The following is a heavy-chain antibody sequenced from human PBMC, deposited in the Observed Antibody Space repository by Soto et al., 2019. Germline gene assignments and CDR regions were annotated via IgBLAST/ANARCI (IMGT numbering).Heavy chain of an antibody. CDR2: ISAYNGDT. J-gene: IGHJ4*02. CDR3: ASVGSYFFGFDY. CDR1: GYTFTSYG. V-gene: IGHV1-18*01. Sequence: QVQLVQSGAEVKKPGASVKVSCKASGYTFTSYGLSWVRQAPGQGLEWMGWISAYNGDTNYAQKFQGRVTVTTDTATSTAYMELRSLRSDDTAVYYCASVGSYFFGFDYWGQGTLVTVSS. D-gene: IGHD1-26*01.